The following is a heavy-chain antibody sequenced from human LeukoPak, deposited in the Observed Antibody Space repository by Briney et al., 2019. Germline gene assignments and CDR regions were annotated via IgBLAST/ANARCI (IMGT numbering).Heavy chain of an antibody. J-gene: IGHJ4*02. CDR3: ARLNYDSSGYYKIPYYFDY. Sequence: SETLSLTCTVSGGSISPYYWSWIRQPAGKGLEWIGRIYTSGSTNYNPSLKSRVTMSVDTSKNQLSLKLSSVTAADTAVYYCARLNYDSSGYYKIPYYFDYWGQGTLVTVSS. V-gene: IGHV4-4*07. D-gene: IGHD3-22*01. CDR1: GGSISPYY. CDR2: IYTSGST.